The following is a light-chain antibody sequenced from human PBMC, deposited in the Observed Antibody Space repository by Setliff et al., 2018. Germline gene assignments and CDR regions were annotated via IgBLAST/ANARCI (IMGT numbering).Light chain of an antibody. CDR3: ATWDFSLRGVV. Sequence: QSALTQPPSVSAAPRQKVTISCSGSSSNIGSSYVSWYQQVPGTAPKLLIYDNNKRSSGIPDRFSGSKSGASGTLGITGLQTGDEAEYYCATWDFSLRGVVFGGGTQLTVL. J-gene: IGLJ2*01. V-gene: IGLV1-51*01. CDR1: SSNIGSSY. CDR2: DNN.